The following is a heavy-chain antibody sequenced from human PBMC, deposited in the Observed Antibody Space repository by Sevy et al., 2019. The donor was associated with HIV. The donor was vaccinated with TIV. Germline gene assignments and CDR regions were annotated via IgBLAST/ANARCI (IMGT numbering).Heavy chain of an antibody. CDR3: AKNQGEFFDY. D-gene: IGHD3-16*01. CDR1: GFTFGGYA. J-gene: IGHJ4*02. Sequence: GGSLRLSCGASGFTFGGYAMTWVRQAPGEGLEWVSAITASGHSTYYADSVKGRFTIYRDNSKNTLYLQMSSLRAEDTAVYYCAKNQGEFFDYWGQGTLVTVSS. V-gene: IGHV3-23*01. CDR2: ITASGHST.